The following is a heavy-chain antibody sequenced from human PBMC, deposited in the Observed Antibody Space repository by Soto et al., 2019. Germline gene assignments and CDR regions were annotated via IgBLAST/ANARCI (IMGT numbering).Heavy chain of an antibody. V-gene: IGHV4-59*01. CDR3: ARGRVGWRADY. J-gene: IGHJ4*02. D-gene: IGHD3-3*01. Sequence: QVQLQESGTGLVKPSETLSLTCTVSGDSISGYYWSWIRQPPGKGLEWIGYIYYGGSTNYNPSLKSRVTISVDTSKNQFSLKLNSVTAADTAVYYCARGRVGWRADYWGQGTQVTVSS. CDR2: IYYGGST. CDR1: GDSISGYY.